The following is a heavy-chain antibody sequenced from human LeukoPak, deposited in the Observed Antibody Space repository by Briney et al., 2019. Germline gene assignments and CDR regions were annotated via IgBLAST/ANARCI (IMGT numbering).Heavy chain of an antibody. CDR2: IGSSGTTM. CDR3: ANSRINYNILTGYYEDGAFDT. V-gene: IGHV3-48*03. D-gene: IGHD3-9*01. Sequence: GGSLRLSCAASGFTFSNYKMNWVRQAPGKGLEWVSYIGSSGTTMDYADSVKGRFTISRDNAKNSLYLQMNSLRAEDTAVYYCANSRINYNILTGYYEDGAFDTWGQGTMVTVSS. J-gene: IGHJ3*02. CDR1: GFTFSNYK.